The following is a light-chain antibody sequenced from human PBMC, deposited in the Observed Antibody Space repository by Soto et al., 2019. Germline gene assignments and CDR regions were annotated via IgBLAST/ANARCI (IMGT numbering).Light chain of an antibody. CDR2: DVS. Sequence: QSALTQPASVSGSPGQSITISCTGTSSDVGGYNYVSWYQQHPGKAPKLMIYDVSNRPSGVSNRFSGSKSGNTASLTISGLQAEDEADYYGSPYTSSSTPNVFGTGTKVTVL. V-gene: IGLV2-14*01. CDR3: SPYTSSSTPNV. CDR1: SSDVGGYNY. J-gene: IGLJ1*01.